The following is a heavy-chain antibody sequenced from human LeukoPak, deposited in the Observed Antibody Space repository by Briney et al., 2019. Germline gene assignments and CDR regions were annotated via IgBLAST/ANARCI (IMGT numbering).Heavy chain of an antibody. V-gene: IGHV3-9*01. Sequence: GGSLRLSCAASGFTFDDYAMHWVRQAPGKGLEWVSGISWNSGSIGYADSVKGRFTSSRDNAKNSLYLQMNSLRAEDTALYYCAKDRDDILTGYSPFDYWGQGTLVTVSS. J-gene: IGHJ4*02. D-gene: IGHD3-9*01. CDR1: GFTFDDYA. CDR3: AKDRDDILTGYSPFDY. CDR2: ISWNSGSI.